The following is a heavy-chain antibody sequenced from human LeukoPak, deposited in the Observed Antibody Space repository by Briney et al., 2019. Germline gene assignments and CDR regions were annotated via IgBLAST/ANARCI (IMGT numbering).Heavy chain of an antibody. Sequence: ASVKVSCKASGYTFTGYQIHWVRQAPGQGLGWMGRINPNSGGTNYAQKFQGRVTMTRDTSISTAYMELSGLTSDDTAVYYCARDMVSGGSYSTRFDYWGQGTLVTVSS. CDR3: ARDMVSGGSYSTRFDY. CDR1: GYTFTGYQ. D-gene: IGHD1-26*01. V-gene: IGHV1-2*06. J-gene: IGHJ4*02. CDR2: INPNSGGT.